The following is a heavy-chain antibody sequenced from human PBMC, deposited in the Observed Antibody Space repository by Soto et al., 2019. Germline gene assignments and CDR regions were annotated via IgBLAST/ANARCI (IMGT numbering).Heavy chain of an antibody. V-gene: IGHV3-23*01. CDR1: GFTFSTFA. CDR2: ISAAGSDT. D-gene: IGHD3-10*01. CDR3: ARGSMDFDS. J-gene: IGHJ4*02. Sequence: PGGSLRLSCAASGFTFSTFAMSWVRQAPGKGLGWVSAISAAGSDTYYADSVKGRFTISRDNSKNTLYLQMNSLRAEDTAKYYCARGSMDFDSWGQGVLVTVSS.